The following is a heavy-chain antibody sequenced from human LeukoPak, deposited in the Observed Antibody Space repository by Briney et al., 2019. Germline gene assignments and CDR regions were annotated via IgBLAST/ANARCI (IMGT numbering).Heavy chain of an antibody. J-gene: IGHJ6*02. CDR2: ITSSSGTR. V-gene: IGHV3-48*04. Sequence: GGSLRLSCAASGFTFSSYWMHWVRQAPGKGLEWVSYITSSSGTRYYADSVRGRFTISRDNAKNSLYLQMNSLRAEDTAVYYCAREFGRSYGMDVWGQGTTVIVSS. CDR3: AREFGRSYGMDV. CDR1: GFTFSSYW. D-gene: IGHD3-10*01.